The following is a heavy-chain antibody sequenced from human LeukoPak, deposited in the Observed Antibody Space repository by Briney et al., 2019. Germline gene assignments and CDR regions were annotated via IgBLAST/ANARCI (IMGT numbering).Heavy chain of an antibody. CDR2: ISSSGSHT. J-gene: IGHJ4*02. CDR3: ARHPDGSLSLDY. CDR1: GFSFSDYY. D-gene: IGHD1-26*01. Sequence: GGSLRLSCVASGFSFSDYYMSWIRQAPGKGLEWVSYISSSGSHTNYADSVTGRFTISRNNAKKSLHLQMNSLRAEDTAVYYCARHPDGSLSLDYWGQGTLVTVSS. V-gene: IGHV3-11*03.